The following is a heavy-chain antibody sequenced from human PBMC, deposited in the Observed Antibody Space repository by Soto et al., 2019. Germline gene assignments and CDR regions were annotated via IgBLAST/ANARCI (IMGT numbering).Heavy chain of an antibody. CDR2: IYYRGST. V-gene: IGHV4-31*03. Sequence: QVQLQESGPGLVKPSQTLSLTCTVSGGSISSGDYYWRWIRQHPGKGLEWIGYIYYRGSTYYNPSLKSRVTISVDTSKNQFSLKLSAVTAADTAVYYCARWWSGSRQGFDPWGQGTLVTVSS. D-gene: IGHD3-3*01. CDR3: ARWWSGSRQGFDP. J-gene: IGHJ5*02. CDR1: GGSISSGDYY.